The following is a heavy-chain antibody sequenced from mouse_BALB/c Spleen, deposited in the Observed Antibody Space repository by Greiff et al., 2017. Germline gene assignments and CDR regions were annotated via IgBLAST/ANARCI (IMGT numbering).Heavy chain of an antibody. J-gene: IGHJ4*01. CDR1: GFTFSSYA. CDR2: ISSGGSYT. D-gene: IGHD1-2*01. V-gene: IGHV5-9-3*01. Sequence: EVQLMESGGGLVKPGGSLKLSCAASGFTFSSYAMSWVRQTPEKRLEWVATISSGGSYTYYPDSVKGRITISRDNAKNTLYLQMSSLRSEDTAMYYCARSTPITTAGPMDYWGQGTSVTVSS. CDR3: ARSTPITTAGPMDY.